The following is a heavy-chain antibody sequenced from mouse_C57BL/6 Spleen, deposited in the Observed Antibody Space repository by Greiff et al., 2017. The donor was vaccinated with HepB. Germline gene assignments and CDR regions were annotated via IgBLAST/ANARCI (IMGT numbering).Heavy chain of an antibody. D-gene: IGHD2-4*01. Sequence: QVQLQQSGPELVKPGASVKISCKASGYAFSSSWMNWVKQRPGKGLEWIGRIYPGDGDTNYNGKFKGKATLTADKSSSTAYMQLSSLTSEDSAVYFCARGGIYYDYERFAYWGQGTLVTVSA. V-gene: IGHV1-82*01. CDR1: GYAFSSSW. J-gene: IGHJ3*01. CDR3: ARGGIYYDYERFAY. CDR2: IYPGDGDT.